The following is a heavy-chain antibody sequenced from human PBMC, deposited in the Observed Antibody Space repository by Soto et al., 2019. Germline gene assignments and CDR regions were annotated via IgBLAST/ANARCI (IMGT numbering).Heavy chain of an antibody. V-gene: IGHV1-18*04. CDR3: ARVRVPYCGGDCYGYFDL. J-gene: IGHJ2*01. CDR1: GYTFTSYG. CDR2: ISAYNGNT. Sequence: QVQLVQSGAEVKKPGASVKVSCKASGYTFTSYGISWVRQAPGQGLEWMGWISAYNGNTNYAQKLQGRVTMTTDTSTSTAYMELRGLRSDDTAVYYCARVRVPYCGGDCYGYFDLWGRGTLVTVSS. D-gene: IGHD2-21*02.